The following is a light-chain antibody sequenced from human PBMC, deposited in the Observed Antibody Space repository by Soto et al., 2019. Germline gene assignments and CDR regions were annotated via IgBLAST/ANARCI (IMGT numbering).Light chain of an antibody. J-gene: IGLJ1*01. Sequence: QSALTQPASVSGSPGQSITISCGGTSSDVGAYIYVSWYQQFPGKAPKLILYEVNNRPSGVSNRFSGSKSGTTASLTTSRLQPEDEADYYCSAYSDIDTKVFGTGTKVTAL. CDR3: SAYSDIDTKV. CDR1: SSDVGAYIY. V-gene: IGLV2-14*03. CDR2: EVN.